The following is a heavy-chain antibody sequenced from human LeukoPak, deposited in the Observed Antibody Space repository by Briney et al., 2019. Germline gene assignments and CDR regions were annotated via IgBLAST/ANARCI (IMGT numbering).Heavy chain of an antibody. CDR2: IYSGGST. CDR1: GFTVSSNY. CDR3: AKTYYYGSGWFDP. Sequence: GGSLRLSCAASGFTVSSNYMSWVRQAPGKGLEWVSVIYSGGSTYYADSVKGRFTISRDNSKNTLYLQMNSLRAEDTAVYYCAKTYYYGSGWFDPWGQGTLVTVSS. J-gene: IGHJ5*02. D-gene: IGHD3-10*01. V-gene: IGHV3-53*01.